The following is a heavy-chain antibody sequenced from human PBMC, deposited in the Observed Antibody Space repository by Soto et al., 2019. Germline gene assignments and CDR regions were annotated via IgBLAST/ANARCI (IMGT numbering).Heavy chain of an antibody. CDR1: GFTFSSYG. CDR2: IWCDGSNK. CDR3: ASFARRSSAENWLDA. Sequence: GGSLRLSCAASGFTFSSYGMHWVRQAPGKGLEWVAVIWCDGSNKYYADSVKGRFTISRDNYKNTLYLQMNSLRAEDTAVYYWASFARRSSAENWLDAWGQGTLVTVS. V-gene: IGHV3-33*01. J-gene: IGHJ5*02.